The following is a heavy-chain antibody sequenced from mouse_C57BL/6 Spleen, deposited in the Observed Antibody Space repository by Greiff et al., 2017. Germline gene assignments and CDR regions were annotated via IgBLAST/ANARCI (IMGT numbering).Heavy chain of an antibody. D-gene: IGHD4-1*01. CDR2: IYPGDGDT. Sequence: QVHVKQSGAELVKPGASVKISCKASGYAFSSYWMNWVKQRPGKGLEWIGQIYPGDGDTNYNGKFKGKATLTADKSSSTAYMQLSSLTSEDSAVYFCARSRGSANWVFDYWGQGTTLTVSS. J-gene: IGHJ2*01. CDR3: ARSRGSANWVFDY. CDR1: GYAFSSYW. V-gene: IGHV1-80*01.